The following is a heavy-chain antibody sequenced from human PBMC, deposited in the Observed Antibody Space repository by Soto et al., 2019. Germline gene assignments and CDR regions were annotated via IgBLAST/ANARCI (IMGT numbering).Heavy chain of an antibody. J-gene: IGHJ3*02. Sequence: EVQLVESGGGLVQPGGSLRLSCTASGFTFSSYWMHWVRQAPGKGLVWVSRIVTDGTSTSYADSVKGRFTISRDNAKNTLHLQMNTLRGEDTAVYYCARGFSASGPLSFDIWGQGTMVTVSS. D-gene: IGHD3-10*01. V-gene: IGHV3-74*01. CDR1: GFTFSSYW. CDR2: IVTDGTST. CDR3: ARGFSASGPLSFDI.